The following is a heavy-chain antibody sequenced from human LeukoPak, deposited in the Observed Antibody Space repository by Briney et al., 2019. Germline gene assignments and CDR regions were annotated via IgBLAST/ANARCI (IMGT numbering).Heavy chain of an antibody. CDR1: GGTFSSYA. CDR3: ARVNYYDSSGYRPFDI. V-gene: IGHV1-69*13. CDR2: IIPIFGTA. J-gene: IGHJ3*02. D-gene: IGHD3-22*01. Sequence: SVKVSCKASGGTFSSYAISWVRQAPGQGLEWMGGIIPIFGTANYAQKFQGRVTITADESTSTAYMELSSLRSEDTAVYYCARVNYYDSSGYRPFDIWGQGTMVTVSS.